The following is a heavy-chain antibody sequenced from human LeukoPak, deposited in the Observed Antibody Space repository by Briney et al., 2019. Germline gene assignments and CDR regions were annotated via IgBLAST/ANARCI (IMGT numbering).Heavy chain of an antibody. D-gene: IGHD3-22*01. CDR2: IIPIFGTA. J-gene: IGHJ4*02. CDR3: ALKITYYYDSSGYYSEYYFDY. CDR1: GGTFSSYA. Sequence: SVKVSCKASGGTFSSYAISWVRQAPGQGLDWIGRIIPIFGTANYAQKFQGRVTITTDESTSTAYMELSSLRSEDTAVYYCALKITYYYDSSGYYSEYYFDYWGQGTLVTVSS. V-gene: IGHV1-69*05.